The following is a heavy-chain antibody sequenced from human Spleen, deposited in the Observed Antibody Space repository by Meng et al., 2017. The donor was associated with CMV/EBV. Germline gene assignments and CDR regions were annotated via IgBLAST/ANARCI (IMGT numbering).Heavy chain of an antibody. V-gene: IGHV3-23*01. CDR1: GFTFSSYA. Sequence: GESLKISCAASGFTFSSYAMSWVRQAPGKGLEWVSAIGSDGGNTYYADSVRGRFTISRDNSQNTLYLHMNSVRAEDTAVYYCAKITIYGVVITSPFDYWGQGTLVTVSS. D-gene: IGHD3-3*01. CDR2: IGSDGGNT. J-gene: IGHJ4*02. CDR3: AKITIYGVVITSPFDY.